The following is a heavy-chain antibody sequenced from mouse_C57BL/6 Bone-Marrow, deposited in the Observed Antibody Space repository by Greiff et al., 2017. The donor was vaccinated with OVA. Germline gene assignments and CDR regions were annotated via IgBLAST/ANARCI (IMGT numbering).Heavy chain of an antibody. CDR3: AKHWGRGELRFDY. J-gene: IGHJ3*01. V-gene: IGHV5-9*01. D-gene: IGHD2-4*01. Sequence: DVKLVESGGGLVKPGGSLKLSCAASGYTFSSYTMSWVRQTPEKRLEWVAIISGGGGNTYYPDSVKGRFTISRDKTKNTLYLQICSLRSEDTALYYWAKHWGRGELRFDYWGQGTLVTVSA. CDR2: ISGGGGNT. CDR1: GYTFSSYT.